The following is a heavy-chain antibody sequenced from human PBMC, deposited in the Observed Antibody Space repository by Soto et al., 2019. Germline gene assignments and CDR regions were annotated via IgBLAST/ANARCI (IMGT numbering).Heavy chain of an antibody. Sequence: QVQLVESGGVLVKPGGSLRLSCAASGFTFSDYYMSWFRQAPGEGLEWVSYISSDGGTKIYADSVRGRFTISRDNAKNSLYRQMNSLRAEDTAMYYCARVGSIAAAGTSDYWGQGTLVTVSS. CDR1: GFTFSDYY. CDR2: ISSDGGTK. V-gene: IGHV3-11*01. J-gene: IGHJ4*02. D-gene: IGHD6-13*01. CDR3: ARVGSIAAAGTSDY.